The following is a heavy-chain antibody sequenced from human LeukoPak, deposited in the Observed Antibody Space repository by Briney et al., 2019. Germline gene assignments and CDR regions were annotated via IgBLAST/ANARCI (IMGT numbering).Heavy chain of an antibody. V-gene: IGHV1-18*01. D-gene: IGHD3-10*01. J-gene: IGHJ4*02. CDR3: ARGQPNRLLWVGELLSNINPFDY. CDR2: ISGYNGYT. CDR1: GYTFSRYA. Sequence: GASVKVSCKASGYTFSRYAINWVRQAPGQGLEWMGWISGYNGYTKNVQKFQGRVTMTTDTSTSTAYMELRSLRSDDTAVYFCARGQPNRLLWVGELLSNINPFDYWGQGTLVTVSS.